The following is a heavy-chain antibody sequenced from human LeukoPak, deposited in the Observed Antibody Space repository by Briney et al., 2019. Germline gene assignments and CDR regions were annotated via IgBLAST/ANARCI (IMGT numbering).Heavy chain of an antibody. CDR3: ARWETKGYCSSTSCYMDTNWFDP. Sequence: ASVKVSCKASGYTFTSYGISWVRQAPGQGLEWMGWISAYNGNTNYAQKLQGRVTMTTDTSTSTAYMELRSLRSDDTAVYYCARWETKGYCSSTSCYMDTNWFDPWGQGTLSPSPQ. D-gene: IGHD2-2*02. CDR1: GYTFTSYG. V-gene: IGHV1-18*01. CDR2: ISAYNGNT. J-gene: IGHJ5*02.